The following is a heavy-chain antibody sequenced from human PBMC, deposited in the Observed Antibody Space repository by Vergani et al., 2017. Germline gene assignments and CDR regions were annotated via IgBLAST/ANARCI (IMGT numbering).Heavy chain of an antibody. CDR2: VEDSGYF. V-gene: IGHV4-59*01. D-gene: IGHD2-15*01. CDR3: ARSIVGRNPPDYFDS. Sequence: QVQLQESGPGLARPSETLSLTCTVSGGSLSGYYWNWFRQTPGGGLEWIGYVEDSGYFNYNPSLKTRVSISSDTSNNQFSLMLSSVTVADTAVYYCARSIVGRNPPDYFDSWDGRTLIAVSS. CDR1: GGSLSGYY. J-gene: IGHJ4*02.